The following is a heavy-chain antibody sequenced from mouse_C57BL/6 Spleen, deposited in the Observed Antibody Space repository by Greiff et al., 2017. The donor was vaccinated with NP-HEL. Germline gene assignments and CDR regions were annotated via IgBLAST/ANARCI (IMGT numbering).Heavy chain of an antibody. J-gene: IGHJ4*01. V-gene: IGHV10-1*01. D-gene: IGHD1-1*01. CDR3: VRNYGSFYAMDY. CDR2: IRSKSNNYAT. Sequence: EVKLLESGGGLVQPKGSLKLSCAASGFSFTTYAMNWVRQAPGKGLEWVARIRSKSNNYATYYADSVKDRFTISRDDSESMLYLQMNNLKTEDTAMYYCVRNYGSFYAMDYWGQGTSVTVSS. CDR1: GFSFTTYA.